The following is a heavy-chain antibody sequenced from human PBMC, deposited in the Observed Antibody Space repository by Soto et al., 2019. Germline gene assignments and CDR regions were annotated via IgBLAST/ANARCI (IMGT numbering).Heavy chain of an antibody. CDR1: GASVGSDEYY. CDR2: IYHRGIT. J-gene: IGHJ4*02. CDR3: ARNLRRDGYNYYFDF. D-gene: IGHD1-1*01. V-gene: IGHV4-30-4*01. Sequence: TLSLTCTVSGASVGSDEYYWSWVRQPPGEGLEYIAYIYHRGITDYNPTLKSRVSISVDTSKNHFSLSLTSVTAADTAVYYCARNLRRDGYNYYFDFWGQGTLVTVSS.